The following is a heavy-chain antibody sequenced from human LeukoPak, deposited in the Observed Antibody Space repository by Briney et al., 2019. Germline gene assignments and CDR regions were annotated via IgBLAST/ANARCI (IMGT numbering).Heavy chain of an antibody. V-gene: IGHV4-61*02. CDR3: ARGYIRYSSSWYTKDDAFDI. Sequence: SETLSLTCTDSGGSISSGSYYWSWIRQPAGKGLERIGRIYTSGSTNYNPSLKSRVTISVDTSKNQFSLKLSSVTAADTAVYYCARGYIRYSSSWYTKDDAFDIWGQGTMVTVSS. CDR2: IYTSGST. CDR1: GGSISSGSYY. D-gene: IGHD6-13*01. J-gene: IGHJ3*02.